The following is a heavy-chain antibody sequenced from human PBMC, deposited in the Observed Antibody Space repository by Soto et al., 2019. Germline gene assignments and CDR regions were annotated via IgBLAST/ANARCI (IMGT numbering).Heavy chain of an antibody. D-gene: IGHD6-19*01. V-gene: IGHV3-53*01. Sequence: EVQLVESGGGLIQPGGSLRLSCAASGFTVSNNYMSWVRQAPGKGLECVSGIYSGGTTYYTDSVKGRFIISRDKSKNTLYLPMNPLRADDTAVYYCGKLEMAALNYWGQGTLVTVSS. J-gene: IGHJ4*02. CDR3: GKLEMAALNY. CDR2: IYSGGTT. CDR1: GFTVSNNY.